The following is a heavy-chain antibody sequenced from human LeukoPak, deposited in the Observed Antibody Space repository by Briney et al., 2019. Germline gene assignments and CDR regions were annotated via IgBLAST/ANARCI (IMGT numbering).Heavy chain of an antibody. V-gene: IGHV3-21*04. CDR1: GFTFSSYS. CDR2: ISSSSSYI. Sequence: GGSLRLSCAASGFTFSSYSMNWVRQAPGKGLEWVSSISSSSSYIYYADSVKGRFTISRDNAKNSLYLQMNSLRAEDTAVYYCARVLWSGAVAGNYYFDYWGQGTLVTVSS. CDR3: ARVLWSGAVAGNYYFDY. J-gene: IGHJ4*02. D-gene: IGHD6-19*01.